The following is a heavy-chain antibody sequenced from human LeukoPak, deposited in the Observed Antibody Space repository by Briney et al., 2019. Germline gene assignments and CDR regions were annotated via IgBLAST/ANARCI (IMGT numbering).Heavy chain of an antibody. D-gene: IGHD3-22*01. CDR2: IWYDGSNK. J-gene: IGHJ4*02. V-gene: IGHV3-33*01. Sequence: GGSLRLPCAASGFTFSSYGMHWVRQAPGKGLEWVALIWYDGSNKYYADSVKGRFTISRDNSKNTVYLQMNSLRAEDTAVYYCASGDSSGYPATYFDYWGQGTLVTVSS. CDR1: GFTFSSYG. CDR3: ASGDSSGYPATYFDY.